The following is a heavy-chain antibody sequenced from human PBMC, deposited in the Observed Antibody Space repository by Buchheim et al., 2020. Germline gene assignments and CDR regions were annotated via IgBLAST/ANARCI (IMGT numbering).Heavy chain of an antibody. CDR2: MNANSGKV. D-gene: IGHD1-26*01. CDR3: ARYLSSSYRFDN. CDR1: GYTFTSYD. J-gene: IGHJ4*02. Sequence: QVQLVQSGAEVKKPGASVKVSCKASGYTFTSYDINWVRQATGQGLEWMGWMNANSGKVGYAQKFQDRVIMTWNTSISTAYMEMSSLRSEDTAVYYCARYLSSSYRFDNWGQGTL. V-gene: IGHV1-8*01.